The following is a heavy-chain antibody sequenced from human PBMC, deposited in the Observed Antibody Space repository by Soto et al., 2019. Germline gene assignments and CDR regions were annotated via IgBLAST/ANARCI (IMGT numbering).Heavy chain of an antibody. D-gene: IGHD6-19*01. CDR1: GYSITAGGYY. CDR2: FYSSGSI. CDR3: ARMYSSGSGWFHP. Sequence: SESLSLTCFVSGYSITAGGYYWSWIRHHPGKGLEWIGSFYSSGSIIYNPSLRSRVSISGDTSSNQFSMSLTSVTAADTARYYCARMYSSGSGWFHPWGQGTLVTVSS. V-gene: IGHV4-31*03. J-gene: IGHJ5*02.